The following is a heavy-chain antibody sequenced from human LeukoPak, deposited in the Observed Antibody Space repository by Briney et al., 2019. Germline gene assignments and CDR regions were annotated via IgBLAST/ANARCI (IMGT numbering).Heavy chain of an antibody. CDR1: GFTFSSYG. J-gene: IGHJ4*02. D-gene: IGHD3-22*01. CDR3: ARGGYDSSGYYYVLDY. V-gene: IGHV3-33*08. CDR2: IWYGGSNK. Sequence: PGGSLRLSCAASGFTFSSYGMHWVRQAPGKGLEWVAVIWYGGSNKYYADSVKGRFTISRDNSKNTLYLQMNSLRAEDTAVYYCARGGYDSSGYYYVLDYWGQGTLVTVSS.